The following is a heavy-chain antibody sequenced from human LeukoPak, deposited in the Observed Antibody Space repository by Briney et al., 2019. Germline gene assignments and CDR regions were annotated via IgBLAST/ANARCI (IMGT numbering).Heavy chain of an antibody. Sequence: PGGSLRLSCAASGFTFDDYAMHWVRQAPGKGLEWVSLTSGDGGSTYCADSVKGRFTISRDNSKNSLYLQMNSLRTEDTALYYCAKDGGYGWYFDLWGRGTLVTVSS. CDR2: TSGDGGST. CDR3: AKDGGYGWYFDL. V-gene: IGHV3-43*02. CDR1: GFTFDDYA. J-gene: IGHJ2*01. D-gene: IGHD4-17*01.